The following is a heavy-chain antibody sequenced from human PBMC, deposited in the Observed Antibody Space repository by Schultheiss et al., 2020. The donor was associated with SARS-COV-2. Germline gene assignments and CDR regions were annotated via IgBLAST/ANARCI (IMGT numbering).Heavy chain of an antibody. CDR3: AKVSSSGWYASAWFDP. V-gene: IGHV3-30*07. D-gene: IGHD6-19*01. Sequence: GGSLRLSCAASGFTFSFYAMHWVRQAPGKGLEWVAVISYDGSNKYYADSVKGRFTISRDNSKNTLYLQMNSLRAEDTAVYYCAKVSSSGWYASAWFDPWGQGTLVTVSS. CDR1: GFTFSFYA. J-gene: IGHJ5*02. CDR2: ISYDGSNK.